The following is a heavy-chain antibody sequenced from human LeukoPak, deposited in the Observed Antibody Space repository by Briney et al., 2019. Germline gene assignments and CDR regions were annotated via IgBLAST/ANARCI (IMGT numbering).Heavy chain of an antibody. CDR3: ARDPSLAVAGIRLFDY. V-gene: IGHV1-18*01. CDR1: GYTFTNYG. Sequence: ASVKVSCKTSGYTFTNYGISWVRQAPGQGLEWMGWISGYNGNPRYAQKVQGRVTMTTDTSTNTACMEVNSLRSDDTAIYYCARDPSLAVAGIRLFDYWGQGTLVIVSS. D-gene: IGHD6-19*01. J-gene: IGHJ4*02. CDR2: ISGYNGNP.